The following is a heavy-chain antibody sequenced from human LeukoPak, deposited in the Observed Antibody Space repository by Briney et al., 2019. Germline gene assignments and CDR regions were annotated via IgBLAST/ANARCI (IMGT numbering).Heavy chain of an antibody. D-gene: IGHD4-17*01. CDR1: GYTFTGYY. V-gene: IGHV1-2*02. J-gene: IGHJ6*02. Sequence: VASVKVSCKASGYTFTGYYMHWVRQAPGQGLEWMGWINPNSGGTNYAQKFQGRVTMTRDTSISTAYMELSRLRSDDTAVYYCARDYGDYASGYYYYGMDVWGQGTTVTVSS. CDR3: ARDYGDYASGYYYYGMDV. CDR2: INPNSGGT.